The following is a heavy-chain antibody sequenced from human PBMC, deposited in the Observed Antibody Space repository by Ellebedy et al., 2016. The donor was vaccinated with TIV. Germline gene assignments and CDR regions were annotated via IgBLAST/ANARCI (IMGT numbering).Heavy chain of an antibody. Sequence: GESLKISCAASEFTFSSRWMSWVRQAPGKGLEWVANIEQYGSGKYYVDSVKGRFTTSRDDANNLLYLQLNTLRAEDTALYYCARGLTGDYGAFDLWGQGTMVTVSS. CDR1: EFTFSSRW. CDR2: IEQYGSGK. J-gene: IGHJ3*01. V-gene: IGHV3-7*03. D-gene: IGHD4-17*01. CDR3: ARGLTGDYGAFDL.